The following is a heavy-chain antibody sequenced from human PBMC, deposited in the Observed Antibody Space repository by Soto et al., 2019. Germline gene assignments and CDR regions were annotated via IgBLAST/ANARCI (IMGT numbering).Heavy chain of an antibody. Sequence: GESLKISCKGSGYSFTSYWIGWVRQIPWKGLEWMGIIYPGESDTRYSPSFQGQVTISADKSISTAYLQWSSLKASDTAMYYCASGWFVWYSENWGQETLVSVSS. CDR2: IYPGESDT. D-gene: IGHD2-15*01. CDR1: GYSFTSYW. V-gene: IGHV5-51*01. J-gene: IGHJ4*02. CDR3: ASGWFVWYSEN.